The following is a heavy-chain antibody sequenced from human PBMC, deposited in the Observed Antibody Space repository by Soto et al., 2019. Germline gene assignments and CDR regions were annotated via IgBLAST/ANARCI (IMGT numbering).Heavy chain of an antibody. CDR2: IYYSGST. Sequence: QVQLQESGPGLVKPSQTLSLTCTVSGGSISSGGYYWTWIRQHPGTGLEWIGYIYYSGSTYYNPSRKSRVTMSVDTSKIQFSLKLSSVTAADTAVYYCARVCGGDCHYGMDVWGQGTTVTVSS. D-gene: IGHD2-21*02. V-gene: IGHV4-31*03. J-gene: IGHJ6*02. CDR3: ARVCGGDCHYGMDV. CDR1: GGSISSGGYY.